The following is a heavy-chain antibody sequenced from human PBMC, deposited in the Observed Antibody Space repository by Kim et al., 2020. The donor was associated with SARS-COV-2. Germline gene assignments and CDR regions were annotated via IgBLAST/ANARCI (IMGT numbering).Heavy chain of an antibody. D-gene: IGHD1-26*01. CDR1: GFTFSDYY. CDR2: ISSSSYT. Sequence: GGSLRLSCAASGFTFSDYYMSWIRQAPGKGLEWVSFISSSSYTSSADSVQGRFTISRDNAKNSLYLQMNSLRAEDTAVYYCARGTREPGYWGQGTLVTVSS. CDR3: ARGTREPGY. J-gene: IGHJ4*02. V-gene: IGHV3-11*06.